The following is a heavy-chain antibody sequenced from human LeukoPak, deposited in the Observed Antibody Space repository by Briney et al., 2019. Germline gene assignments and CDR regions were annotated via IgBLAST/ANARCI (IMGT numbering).Heavy chain of an antibody. Sequence: GGSLKLSCAASGFTFSSYAMGWVRQAPGKGLEWVSAISGNGDTYYADSVKGRFTISRDNAKDSLYLQMNSLRAEDTAVYYCARLGYCSGGSCYPAHWGQGTLVTVSS. V-gene: IGHV3-23*01. CDR1: GFTFSSYA. CDR3: ARLGYCSGGSCYPAH. D-gene: IGHD2-15*01. CDR2: ISGNGDT. J-gene: IGHJ4*02.